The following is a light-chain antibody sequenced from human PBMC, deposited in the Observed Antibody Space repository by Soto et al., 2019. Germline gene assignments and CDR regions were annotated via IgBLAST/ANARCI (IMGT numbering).Light chain of an antibody. J-gene: IGLJ2*01. CDR3: TSWTTSTTMI. Sequence: QSALTQPASVSGSPGQSITISCTGIRSDIGAYNFVSWYQQHPGEVPKLMLYDVNVRPSGVSNRFSGSKSGNTASLTISGLQAEDEADYYCTSWTTSTTMIFGGGTKLTVL. CDR2: DVN. V-gene: IGLV2-14*03. CDR1: RSDIGAYNF.